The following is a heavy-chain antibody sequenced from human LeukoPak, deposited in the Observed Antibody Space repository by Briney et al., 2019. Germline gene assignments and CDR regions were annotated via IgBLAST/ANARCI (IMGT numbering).Heavy chain of an antibody. CDR2: INHSGST. V-gene: IGHV4-39*07. CDR1: GGSISSSSYY. Sequence: SETLSLTCTVSGGSISSSSYYWGWIRQPPGKGLEWIGEINHSGSTNYNPSLKSRVTISVDTSKNQFSLKLSSVTAADTAVYYCARGRPPPSSRKYDYWGQGTLVTVSS. J-gene: IGHJ4*02. CDR3: ARGRPPPSSRKYDY.